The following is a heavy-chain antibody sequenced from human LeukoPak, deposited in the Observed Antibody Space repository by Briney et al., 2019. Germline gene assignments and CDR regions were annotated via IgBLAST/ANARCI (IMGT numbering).Heavy chain of an antibody. J-gene: IGHJ6*03. D-gene: IGHD1-26*01. CDR2: ISYDGSNK. Sequence: GGSLRLSCAASGFTFSSYSMNWVRQAPGKGLEWVAVISYDGSNKYYADSVKGRFTISRDNSKNTLYLQMNSLRAEDTAVYYCATSGSYLYYYYYMDVWGKGTTVTVSS. CDR3: ATSGSYLYYYYYMDV. V-gene: IGHV3-30*03. CDR1: GFTFSSYS.